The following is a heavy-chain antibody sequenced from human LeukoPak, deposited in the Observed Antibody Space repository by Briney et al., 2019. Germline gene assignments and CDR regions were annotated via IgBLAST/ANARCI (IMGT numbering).Heavy chain of an antibody. D-gene: IGHD1-26*01. CDR1: GFTFSSYE. CDR3: VREWGIDY. V-gene: IGHV3-48*03. Sequence: PGGSLRLSCAASGFTFSSYEMIWVRQAPGKGLEWVSYMSSSGSSIYYADSVKGRFSMSRDNAKTSLFLQMNSLRAEDTAVYYCVREWGIDYWGQGTLVTVSS. CDR2: MSSSGSSI. J-gene: IGHJ4*02.